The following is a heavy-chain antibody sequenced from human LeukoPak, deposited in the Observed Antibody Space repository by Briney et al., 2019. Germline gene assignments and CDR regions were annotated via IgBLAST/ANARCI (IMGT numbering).Heavy chain of an antibody. J-gene: IGHJ4*02. CDR3: ARDYQGGYGDKTVDY. CDR2: IYYSGST. CDR1: GDSISSGDYY. Sequence: SETLSLTCTVSGDSISSGDYYWGWIRQPPGKGLEWIGSIYYSGSTYYNPSLKSRVTISVDTSKNQFSLKLSPVTAADTAVYYCARDYQGGYGDKTVDYWGQGTLVTVSS. V-gene: IGHV4-39*07. D-gene: IGHD5-18*01.